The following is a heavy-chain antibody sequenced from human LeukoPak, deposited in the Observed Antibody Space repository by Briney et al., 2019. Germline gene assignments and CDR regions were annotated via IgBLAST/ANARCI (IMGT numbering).Heavy chain of an antibody. Sequence: SLPLSCVATGCTYLHYVISWLRQVGCKGLAGVSAVTWNGGRTYYAGSVKGRFTISRDSAKNSLYLQMDSVRPEDTALYYCAGDFERGHDERYFFDYWGQGALVTVSS. D-gene: IGHD5-12*01. J-gene: IGHJ4*02. CDR3: AGDFERGHDERYFFDY. V-gene: IGHV3-20*04. CDR1: GCTYLHYV. CDR2: VTWNGGRT.